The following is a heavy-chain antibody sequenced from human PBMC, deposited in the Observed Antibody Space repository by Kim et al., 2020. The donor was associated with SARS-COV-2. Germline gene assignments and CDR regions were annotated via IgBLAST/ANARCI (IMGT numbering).Heavy chain of an antibody. CDR3: ARVIQGCSSTSCYTYYYYYGMDV. D-gene: IGHD2-2*02. CDR2: ISYDGSNK. J-gene: IGHJ6*02. V-gene: IGHV3-30-3*01. Sequence: GGSLRLSCAASGFTFSSYAMHWVRQAPGKGLEWVAVISYDGSNKYYADSVKGRFTISRDNSKNTLYLQMNSLRAEDTAVYYCARVIQGCSSTSCYTYYYYYGMDVWGQGTTVTVSS. CDR1: GFTFSSYA.